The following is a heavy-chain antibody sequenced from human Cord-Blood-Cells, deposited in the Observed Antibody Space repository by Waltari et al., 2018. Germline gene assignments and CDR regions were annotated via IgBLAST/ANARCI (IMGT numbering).Heavy chain of an antibody. Sequence: EVQLVESGGGLIQPGGSLRLSCAASGFTVSSNYMSWVRQAPGKGLEWVSVIYSGGSTYYADSVKGRFTISRDNSKNTLYLQRNSLRAEDTAVYYCARGAIGAAHDAFDIWGQGTMVTVSS. CDR1: GFTVSSNY. D-gene: IGHD6-6*01. J-gene: IGHJ3*02. CDR2: IYSGGST. CDR3: ARGAIGAAHDAFDI. V-gene: IGHV3-53*01.